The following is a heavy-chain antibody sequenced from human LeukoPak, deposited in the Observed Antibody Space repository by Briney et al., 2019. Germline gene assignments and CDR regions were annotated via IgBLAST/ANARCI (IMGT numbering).Heavy chain of an antibody. V-gene: IGHV3-30*04. CDR1: GFTFNKYA. J-gene: IGHJ4*02. CDR2: ISYDGSEY. CDR3: ATPRGVYTSGWSGGFDY. Sequence: GGSLRLSCTTSGFTFNKYALHWVRQPPGKGLEWLAIISYDGSEYSNSDSVKGRFSISRDNSKNTLYLQLNSLKTEDTAVYYCATPRGVYTSGWSGGFDYWGQGTLVTVSS. D-gene: IGHD6-19*01.